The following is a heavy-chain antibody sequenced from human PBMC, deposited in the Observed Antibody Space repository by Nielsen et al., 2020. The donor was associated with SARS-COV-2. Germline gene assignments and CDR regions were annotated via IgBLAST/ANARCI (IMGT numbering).Heavy chain of an antibody. CDR1: GGSISSSSYY. CDR2: IYYSGST. V-gene: IGHV4-39*01. D-gene: IGHD2-2*01. CDR3: ARRGYCSSTSCPRIPPYYYYMDV. J-gene: IGHJ6*03. Sequence: SETLSLTCTVSGGSISSSSYYWGWIRQPPGKGLEWIGSIYYSGSTYYNPSLKSRVTISVDTSKNQFSLKLSSVTAADTAVYYCARRGYCSSTSCPRIPPYYYYMDVWGKGTTVTVSS.